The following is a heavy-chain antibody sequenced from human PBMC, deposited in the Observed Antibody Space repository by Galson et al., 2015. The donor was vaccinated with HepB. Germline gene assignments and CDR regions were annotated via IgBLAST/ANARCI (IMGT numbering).Heavy chain of an antibody. D-gene: IGHD4-17*01. V-gene: IGHV4-30-2*01. CDR1: GGSISSGGYS. CDR3: ARVSYGDRWRPYYGMDV. CDR2: IYHSGST. Sequence: TLSLTCAVSGGSISSGGYSWSWIRQPPGKGLEWIGYIYHSGSTYYNPSLKSRVTISVDRSKNQFSLKLSSVTAADTAVYYCARVSYGDRWRPYYGMDVWGQGTTVTVSS. J-gene: IGHJ6*02.